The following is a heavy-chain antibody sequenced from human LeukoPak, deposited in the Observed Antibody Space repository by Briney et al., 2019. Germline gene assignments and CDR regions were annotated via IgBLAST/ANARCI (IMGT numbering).Heavy chain of an antibody. J-gene: IGHJ6*02. CDR3: ARSMSDFWSGYLPYYYYGMDV. D-gene: IGHD3-3*01. CDR1: GVTFSSYA. CDR2: ISYDGSNK. Sequence: GGSLRLSCAASGVTFSSYAMHWVRQAPGKGLEWVAVISYDGSNKYYADSVKGRFTISRDNSKNTLYLQMNSLRAEDTAVYYCARSMSDFWSGYLPYYYYGMDVWGQGTTVTASS. V-gene: IGHV3-30-3*01.